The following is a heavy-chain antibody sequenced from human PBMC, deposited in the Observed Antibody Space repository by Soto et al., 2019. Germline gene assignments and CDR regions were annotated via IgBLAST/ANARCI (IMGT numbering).Heavy chain of an antibody. J-gene: IGHJ4*02. CDR2: ISGSGGTS. V-gene: IGHV3-23*01. Sequence: GGSLRLSCAAFGFTFSSCAMSWVRQAPGKGLEWVSSISGSGGTSYYADSVKGRFTLSRDNSKNALFLQMNSLRAEDTAVYYCAKGGYYYDTSGPTFEYWGQGTLVTVSS. CDR1: GFTFSSCA. D-gene: IGHD3-22*01. CDR3: AKGGYYYDTSGPTFEY.